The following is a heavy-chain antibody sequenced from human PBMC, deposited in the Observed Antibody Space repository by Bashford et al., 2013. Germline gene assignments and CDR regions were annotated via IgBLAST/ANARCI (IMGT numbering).Heavy chain of an antibody. Sequence: ASVKVSCKASGYTFTSYYMHWVRQAPGQGLEWMGIINPSGGSTSYAQKFQGRVTMTRDTSTSTVYMELSSLRSEDTAVYYCARDKSSSSSRSTSYYYGMDVWGPRDHGHRLL. CDR1: GYTFTSYY. D-gene: IGHD6-6*01. CDR2: INPSGGST. CDR3: ARDKSSSSSRSTSYYYGMDV. J-gene: IGHJ6*02. V-gene: IGHV1-46*01.